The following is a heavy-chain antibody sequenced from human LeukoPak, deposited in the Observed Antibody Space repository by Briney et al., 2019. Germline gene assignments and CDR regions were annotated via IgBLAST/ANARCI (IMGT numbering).Heavy chain of an antibody. CDR2: ISGSGGST. D-gene: IGHD3-22*01. CDR3: AKDGLWDSSGYYYSYFDY. CDR1: GFTFSSYA. J-gene: IGHJ4*02. V-gene: IGHV3-23*01. Sequence: GGSLRLSCAASGFTFSSYAMSWVRQAPGKGLEWVSAISGSGGSTYCADSVKGRFTISRDNSKNTLYLQMNSLRAEDTAVYYCAKDGLWDSSGYYYSYFDYWGQGTLVTVSS.